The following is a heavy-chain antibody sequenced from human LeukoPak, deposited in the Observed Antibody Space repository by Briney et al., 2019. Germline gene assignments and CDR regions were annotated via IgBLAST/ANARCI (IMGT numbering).Heavy chain of an antibody. V-gene: IGHV3-74*01. J-gene: IGHJ4*02. Sequence: PGGSLRLSCAASGFTFSSYSMNWVRQAPGKGLVWVSRINSDGSSTSYADSVKGRFTISRDNAKNTLYLQMNSLRAEDTAVYYCARAMRDGGDYGDYVVDYWGQGTLVTVSS. D-gene: IGHD4-17*01. CDR1: GFTFSSYS. CDR2: INSDGSST. CDR3: ARAMRDGGDYGDYVVDY.